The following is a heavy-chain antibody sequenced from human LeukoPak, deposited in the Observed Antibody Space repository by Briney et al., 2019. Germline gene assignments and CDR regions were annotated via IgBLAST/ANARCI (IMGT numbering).Heavy chain of an antibody. CDR2: ITPFLGIA. CDR1: GDTFNSYA. Sequence: SVKVSCKASGDTFNSYAINWVRQAPGQGPEWMGRITPFLGIANYPQKFQGRVTITADESTTTAYMELSSLRSEDTAVYYCAREACREMGLMWPRLGGQDCPYDHWGQGTLVTVSS. D-gene: IGHD3-16*01. J-gene: IGHJ4*02. CDR3: AREACREMGLMWPRLGGQDCPYDH. V-gene: IGHV1-69*04.